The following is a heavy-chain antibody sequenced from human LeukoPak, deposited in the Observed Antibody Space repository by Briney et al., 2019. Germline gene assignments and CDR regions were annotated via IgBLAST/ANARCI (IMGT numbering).Heavy chain of an antibody. CDR3: AKDRGGVVVPAAIDAFDI. D-gene: IGHD2-2*01. CDR1: GFTFSTYA. CDR2: ISGSGGST. J-gene: IGHJ3*02. Sequence: AGGSLRLSCAASGFTFSTYAMSWVRQAPGKGLEWVSAISGSGGSTYYADSEKGRFTISRDNSKNTLYLQMNSLRAEDTAVYYCAKDRGGVVVPAAIDAFDIWGQGTMVTVSS. V-gene: IGHV3-23*01.